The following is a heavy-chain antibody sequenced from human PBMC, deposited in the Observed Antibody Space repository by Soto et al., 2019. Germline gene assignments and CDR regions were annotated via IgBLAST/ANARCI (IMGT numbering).Heavy chain of an antibody. V-gene: IGHV4-34*01. J-gene: IGHJ5*01. Sequence: SETLSLTCGVYGGSFSGYQWNWIRQSPGQGLEWIGEINNSGTTKYNPSLESRINLSVDTSKKQFSLKMFSVTAADTAIYYCARGWRFDTWRHGTQVT. CDR3: ARGWRFDT. CDR1: GGSFSGYQ. CDR2: INNSGTT.